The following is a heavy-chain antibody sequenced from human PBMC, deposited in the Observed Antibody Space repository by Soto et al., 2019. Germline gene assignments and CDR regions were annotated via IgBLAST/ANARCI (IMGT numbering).Heavy chain of an antibody. CDR3: ARAPLRYFDWVTHHYFDY. CDR2: ISAYNGNT. Sequence: ASVKVSCKASGYTFTSYGISWVRQAPGQGLEWMGWISAYNGNTNYAQKLQGRVTMTTDTSTSTAYMELRSLRSDDTAVYYCARAPLRYFDWVTHHYFDYWGQGTLVTVSS. CDR1: GYTFTSYG. V-gene: IGHV1-18*01. D-gene: IGHD3-9*01. J-gene: IGHJ4*02.